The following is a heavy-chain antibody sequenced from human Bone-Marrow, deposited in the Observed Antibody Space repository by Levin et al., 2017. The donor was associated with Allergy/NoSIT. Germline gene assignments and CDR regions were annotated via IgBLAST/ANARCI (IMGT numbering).Heavy chain of an antibody. CDR1: GFTFSDYY. Sequence: PGGSLRLSCAASGFTFSDYYMSWVRQAPGKGLEWVSYISTGDSTIYYADSVKGRFTISRDNAKSSLYLQMNSLRAEDTAVYYCSRYRLGYCSGGSCYSAYDYYGMDVWGQGTSVIVSS. CDR2: ISTGDSTI. CDR3: SRYRLGYCSGGSCYSAYDYYGMDV. D-gene: IGHD2-15*01. J-gene: IGHJ6*02. V-gene: IGHV3-11*01.